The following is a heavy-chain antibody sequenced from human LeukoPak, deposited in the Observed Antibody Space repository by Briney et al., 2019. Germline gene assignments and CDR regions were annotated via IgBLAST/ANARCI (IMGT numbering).Heavy chain of an antibody. CDR2: IKSKTDGGTT. J-gene: IGHJ4*02. CDR1: GFTFSSYS. CDR3: TTCRYRGGSCYSDY. D-gene: IGHD2-15*01. Sequence: GGSLRLSCAASGFTFSSYSMNWVRQAPGKGLEWVGRIKSKTDGGTTDYAAPVKGRFTISRDDSKNTLYLQMNSLKTEDTAVYYCTTCRYRGGSCYSDYWGQGTLVTVSS. V-gene: IGHV3-15*01.